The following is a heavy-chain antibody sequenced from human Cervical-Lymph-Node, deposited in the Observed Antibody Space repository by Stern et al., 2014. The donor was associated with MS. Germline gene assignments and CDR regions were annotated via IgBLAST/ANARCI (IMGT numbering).Heavy chain of an antibody. D-gene: IGHD2-8*02. CDR1: GDSISSYTHY. V-gene: IGHV4-39*01. J-gene: IGHJ4*02. CDR3: AKHACTGAACPFDL. Sequence: VHLVESGPGLVKPSETLSLTCAVSGDSISSYTHYWAWIRQPPGKGLEWIGSVYYSGATYYNPSLKSPVTISVDTSKNPSSLGLNSVTAADTAVYYCAKHACTGAACPFDLWGQGTLVTVSS. CDR2: VYYSGAT.